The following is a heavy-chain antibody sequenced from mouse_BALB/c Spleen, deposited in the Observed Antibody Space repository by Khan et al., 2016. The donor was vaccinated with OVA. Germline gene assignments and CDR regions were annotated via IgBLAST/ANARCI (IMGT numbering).Heavy chain of an antibody. V-gene: IGHV5-6*01. Sequence: EVQRVESEGDVVKPGGSLKLSCAASGFTFSTYGMSWVRQTPDKRLEWVATVSTGGHYTYYPDTVKGRFTISRDNAKNTLYLQMNSLKSEDTAMFYCARLAYYYNSEGFAYWGQGTLVTVSA. CDR3: ARLAYYYNSEGFAY. J-gene: IGHJ3*01. CDR1: GFTFSTYG. D-gene: IGHD1-1*01. CDR2: VSTGGHYT.